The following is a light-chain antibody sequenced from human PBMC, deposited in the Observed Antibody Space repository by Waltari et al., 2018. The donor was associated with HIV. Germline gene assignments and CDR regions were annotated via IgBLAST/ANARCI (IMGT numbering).Light chain of an antibody. CDR2: EVS. V-gene: IGLV2-14*01. J-gene: IGLJ2*01. CDR1: SSDVGGYNY. Sequence: QSALTQPASVSGSPGQSITISCTGTSSDVGGYNYVSWYQQHPGKAPKLMIYEVSNRTSGVSNRFSCSKSGNTASLTISGLQAEDEADYYCSSYTSSSTVVFGGGTKLTVL. CDR3: SSYTSSSTVV.